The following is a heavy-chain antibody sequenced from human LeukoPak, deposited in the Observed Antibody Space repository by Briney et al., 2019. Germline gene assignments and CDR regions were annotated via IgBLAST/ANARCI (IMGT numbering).Heavy chain of an antibody. Sequence: PGGSLRLSCAASGVSFPSHSFHWVRQSPGKGLEWVAYIGTSTSTIYQTKSVKGRFSISRDNAKNSLFLQMDSLRVEDTAVHYCARDRGTFGVVDSWGQGTLVAVSS. D-gene: IGHD3-3*01. CDR3: ARDRGTFGVVDS. V-gene: IGHV3-48*04. CDR1: GVSFPSHS. J-gene: IGHJ4*02. CDR2: IGTSTSTI.